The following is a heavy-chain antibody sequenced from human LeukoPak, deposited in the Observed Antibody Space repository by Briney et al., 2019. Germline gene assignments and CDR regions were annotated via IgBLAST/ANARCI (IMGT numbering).Heavy chain of an antibody. CDR2: NLYSVKS. CDR3: ARLRDARWLLEY. CDR1: GDSVSSTSYY. J-gene: IGHJ4*02. Sequence: SETLSLTCTVSGDSVSSTSYYWGWIRQPPGKGLEWIASNLYSVKSYYNPSFNSRVTISVDTSNNRLSLRLTSVNAADTAVYYCARLRDARWLLEYWGQGTLVTVSS. D-gene: IGHD4-23*01. V-gene: IGHV4-39*01.